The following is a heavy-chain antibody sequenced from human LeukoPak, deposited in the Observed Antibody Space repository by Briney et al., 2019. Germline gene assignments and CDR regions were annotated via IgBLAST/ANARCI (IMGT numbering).Heavy chain of an antibody. CDR2: IQSKTDGGAT. D-gene: IGHD3-10*01. CDR1: GFTFSNTW. J-gene: IGHJ4*02. CDR3: ATLTVRGVINI. V-gene: IGHV3-15*01. Sequence: NTGGSLRLSCAASGFTFSNTWMNWVRQAPGKGLEWVGRIQSKTDGGATEYAAPVKGRFTISRDDSKTTLYLQMNSLKTEDTAVYYCATLTVRGVINIWGQGTLVTVSS.